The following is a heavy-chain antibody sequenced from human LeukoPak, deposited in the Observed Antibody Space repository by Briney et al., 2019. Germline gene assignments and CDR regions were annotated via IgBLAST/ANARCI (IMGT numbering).Heavy chain of an antibody. J-gene: IGHJ6*02. CDR1: GFTFSSYA. V-gene: IGHV3-30-3*01. Sequence: PGGSLRLSCAASGFTFSSYAMHWVRQAPGKGLEWVALISYDGSNKYYADSVKGRFTISRDNSKNTLYLQMNSLRAEDTAVYYCARVVTPRYCSSTSCYPHDYYYYGMDVWGQGTTVTVSS. D-gene: IGHD2-2*01. CDR2: ISYDGSNK. CDR3: ARVVTPRYCSSTSCYPHDYYYYGMDV.